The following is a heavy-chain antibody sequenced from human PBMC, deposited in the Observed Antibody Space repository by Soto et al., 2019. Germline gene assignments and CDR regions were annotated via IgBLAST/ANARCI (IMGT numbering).Heavy chain of an antibody. CDR3: ARVLKAFSSATNYYYYYYMDV. CDR2: IIPILGIA. Sequence: QVQLVQSGAEVKKPGSSVKVSCKASGGTFSSYTISWVRQAPGQGLEWMGRIIPILGIANYAQKFQGRVTITADKSTSTAYMELSSLRSEDTAVYYCARVLKAFSSATNYYYYYYMDVWGKGTTVTVSS. V-gene: IGHV1-69*02. J-gene: IGHJ6*03. CDR1: GGTFSSYT. D-gene: IGHD2-15*01.